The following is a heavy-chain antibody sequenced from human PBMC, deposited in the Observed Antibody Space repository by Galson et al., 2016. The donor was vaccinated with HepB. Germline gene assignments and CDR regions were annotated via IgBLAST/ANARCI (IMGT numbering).Heavy chain of an antibody. D-gene: IGHD6-13*01. CDR3: AKDKRGHSSAWYWYFDD. J-gene: IGHJ4*02. CDR1: GFTFTNAW. CDR2: MSDSDDI. Sequence: SLRLSCAASGFTFTNAWMSWVRQAPGKGLEWVSGMSDSDDIYYAPSVKGRFTISRDNSKNTLYLQLSSLRAEDTAVYYCAKDKRGHSSAWYWYFDDWGQGTLVSVSS. V-gene: IGHV3-23*01.